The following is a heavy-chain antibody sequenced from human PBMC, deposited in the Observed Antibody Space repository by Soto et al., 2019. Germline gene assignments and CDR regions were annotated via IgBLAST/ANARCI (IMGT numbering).Heavy chain of an antibody. CDR2: IYHSGST. Sequence: SETLSLTCAVSGGSISSGGYSWSWIRQPPGKGLEWIGYIYHSGSTYYNPSLKSRVTISVDRSKNQFSLKLSSVTAADTAVYYCARDFGYYYGSGTDNWFDPWGQGTLVTVSS. J-gene: IGHJ5*02. D-gene: IGHD3-10*01. V-gene: IGHV4-30-2*01. CDR3: ARDFGYYYGSGTDNWFDP. CDR1: GGSISSGGYS.